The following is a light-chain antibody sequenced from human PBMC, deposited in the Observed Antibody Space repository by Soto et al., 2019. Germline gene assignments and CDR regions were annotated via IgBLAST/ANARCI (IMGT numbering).Light chain of an antibody. Sequence: QSVLTQPASVSGSPGQSITISCTGSSSDVGAYNYDSWYQQYHPGEAPKLIIYDVSHRPSGVSNRFSGSKSGNTASLIISGLQAEDEADYYCSSYTSSSTLSTYVFGTGTKVTVL. J-gene: IGLJ1*01. CDR1: SSDVGAYNY. CDR2: DVS. CDR3: SSYTSSSTLSTYV. V-gene: IGLV2-14*03.